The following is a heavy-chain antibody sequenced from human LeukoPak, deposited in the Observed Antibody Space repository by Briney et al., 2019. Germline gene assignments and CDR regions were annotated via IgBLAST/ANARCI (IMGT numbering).Heavy chain of an antibody. CDR2: IYYSGST. Sequence: SETLSLTCTVSGGSISSHYWSWIRQPPGEGLEWIGYIYYSGSTNYNPSLKSRVTISVDTSKNQFSLKLSSVTAADTAVYYCARETVVNYYDSGGYEYWGQGTLVTVSS. CDR1: GGSISSHY. D-gene: IGHD3-22*01. J-gene: IGHJ4*02. CDR3: ARETVVNYYDSGGYEY. V-gene: IGHV4-59*11.